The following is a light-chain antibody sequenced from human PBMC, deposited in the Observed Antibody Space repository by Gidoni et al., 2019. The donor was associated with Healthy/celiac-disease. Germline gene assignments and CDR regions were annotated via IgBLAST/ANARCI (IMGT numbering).Light chain of an antibody. Sequence: SALTQPASVSGSPGQSITFSCTGTSSDIGRDHHVPWYQQHPGNAPTLLIYEVTYLPSGVSSLFSGSKSGNSASLTISGLQAEDEGDYYCTSFTSTFTYVFGTGTRVPVL. V-gene: IGLV2-14*01. CDR3: TSFTSTFTYV. CDR1: SSDIGRDHH. J-gene: IGLJ1*01. CDR2: EVT.